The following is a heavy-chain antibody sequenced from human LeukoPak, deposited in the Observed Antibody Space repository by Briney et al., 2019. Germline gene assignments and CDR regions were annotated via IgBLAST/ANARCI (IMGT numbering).Heavy chain of an antibody. CDR2: INPNSGGT. Sequence: ASVKVSCKASGYTFTGYYMHWVRQAPGQGLEWMGWINPNSGGTNYAQKFQGRVTMTRDTSISTAYMELSRLRADDTAVYYCARVGGWHDAFDIWGQGTMVTVSS. CDR1: GYTFTGYY. D-gene: IGHD6-19*01. V-gene: IGHV1-2*02. CDR3: ARVGGWHDAFDI. J-gene: IGHJ3*02.